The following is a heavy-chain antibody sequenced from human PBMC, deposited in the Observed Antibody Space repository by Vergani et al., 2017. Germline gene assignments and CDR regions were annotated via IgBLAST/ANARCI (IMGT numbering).Heavy chain of an antibody. CDR2: ISGSGGST. CDR1: GFTFSSYA. J-gene: IGHJ5*02. Sequence: EVQLVESGGGLVQPGGSLRLSCAASGFTFSSYAMSWVRQAPGKGLEWVSAISGSGGSTYYADSVKGRFTISRDNAKNSLYLQMNCLRAEDTAVYYCARRGYDFWSGSNWFDPWGQGTLVTVSS. D-gene: IGHD3-3*01. CDR3: ARRGYDFWSGSNWFDP. V-gene: IGHV3-23*04.